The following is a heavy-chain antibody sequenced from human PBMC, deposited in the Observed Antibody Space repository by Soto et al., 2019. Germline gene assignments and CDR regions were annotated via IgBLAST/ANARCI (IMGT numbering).Heavy chain of an antibody. V-gene: IGHV4-59*01. CDR3: ARRLKGRRYFDWVDSLDV. CDR2: IHYSGNT. CDR1: GDSISNYY. J-gene: IGHJ6*02. Sequence: QVQLQESGPGLVKPSETLSLSCTVSGDSISNYYWSWIRQFPGQGLEWMGYIHYSGNTNYNPSLKSRVTMSVDTSKSQFSLKLRSLTAADTAVYYCARRLKGRRYFDWVDSLDVWGQGTTVIVSS. D-gene: IGHD3-9*01.